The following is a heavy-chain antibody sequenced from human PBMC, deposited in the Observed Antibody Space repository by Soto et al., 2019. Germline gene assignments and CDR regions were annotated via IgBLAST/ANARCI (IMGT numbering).Heavy chain of an antibody. CDR1: GFTFTNAW. Sequence: GGSLRLSCAASGFTFTNAWMNWVRQAPGTGLEWVGLIKSEIDGGTTDCAAPVKGRFTIPRDDSKNTLYLQMNSLKTEDTAVYYCSTTYLPYDSSGDFSDFWGEGTLVTVSS. CDR3: STTYLPYDSSGDFSDF. V-gene: IGHV3-15*07. D-gene: IGHD3-22*01. J-gene: IGHJ4*02. CDR2: IKSEIDGGTT.